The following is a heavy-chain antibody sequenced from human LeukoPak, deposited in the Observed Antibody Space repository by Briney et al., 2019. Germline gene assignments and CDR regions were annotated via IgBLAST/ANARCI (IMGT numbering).Heavy chain of an antibody. V-gene: IGHV4-59*12. Sequence: SETLSLTCTVSGGSISSYYWSWIRQPPGKGLEWIGYIYYSGSTNYNPSLKSRVTISVDTSKNQFSLKLNSVTAADTAVYYCARGFYAPADFYYSYYMDVWDKGTTVSVSS. J-gene: IGHJ6*03. D-gene: IGHD5/OR15-5a*01. CDR1: GGSISSYY. CDR2: IYYSGST. CDR3: ARGFYAPADFYYSYYMDV.